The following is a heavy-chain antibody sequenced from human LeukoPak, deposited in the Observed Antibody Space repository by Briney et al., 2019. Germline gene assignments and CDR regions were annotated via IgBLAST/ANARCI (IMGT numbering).Heavy chain of an antibody. Sequence: ASVKVSCKASGYTFTSYDINWVRQATGQGLEWMGWMNPNSGNTGYAQKFQGRVTMTRNTSISTAYMELSSLRSEDTAVYHCARAPVTTLDYYYYMDVWGKGTTVTISS. CDR2: MNPNSGNT. CDR3: ARAPVTTLDYYYYMDV. V-gene: IGHV1-8*01. CDR1: GYTFTSYD. D-gene: IGHD4-17*01. J-gene: IGHJ6*03.